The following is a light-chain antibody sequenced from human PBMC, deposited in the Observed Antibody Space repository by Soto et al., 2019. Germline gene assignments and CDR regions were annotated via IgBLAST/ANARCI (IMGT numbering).Light chain of an antibody. CDR3: AAWDDSLTDYV. V-gene: IGLV1-44*01. CDR1: SSNIGRNT. J-gene: IGLJ1*01. CDR2: RNN. Sequence: QSVLTQAPSASETPGQRVTISCSGGSSNIGRNTVNWYQQLPGTAPKLLIYRNNRRPSGVPDRFSGSKSGTSASLAIRGLQSEDESDYYCAAWDDSLTDYVFGTGTKLTVL.